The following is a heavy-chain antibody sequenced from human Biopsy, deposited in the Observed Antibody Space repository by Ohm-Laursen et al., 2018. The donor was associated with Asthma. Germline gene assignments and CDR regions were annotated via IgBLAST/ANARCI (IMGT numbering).Heavy chain of an antibody. V-gene: IGHV1-46*02. D-gene: IGHD3-22*01. CDR2: IKHISE. Sequence: ASVKVSCNASGFSFDNYFMHWVRQAPGQGLEWLGMIKHISEYAQKFQGRVTMTRDTSTSTVYMELSSLRSEDTAVYYCARSLIVADGSDAFDIWGQGTMVTVSS. CDR3: ARSLIVADGSDAFDI. J-gene: IGHJ3*02. CDR1: GFSFDNYF.